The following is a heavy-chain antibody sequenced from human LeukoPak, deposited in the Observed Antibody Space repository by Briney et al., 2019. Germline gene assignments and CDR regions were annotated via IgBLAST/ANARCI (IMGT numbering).Heavy chain of an antibody. Sequence: SGTLSLTCAVFGDSISNPDWWIWVRQPPGKGLEWIGEIYHSGSTNYNPSLKSRVTMSVDKPKNHFSLKLNSVTAADTAVYYCARRGFPVAFDIGGKGTRAPVSS. CDR2: IYHSGST. V-gene: IGHV4-4*02. CDR1: GDSISNPDW. J-gene: IGHJ3*02. CDR3: ARRGFPVAFDI.